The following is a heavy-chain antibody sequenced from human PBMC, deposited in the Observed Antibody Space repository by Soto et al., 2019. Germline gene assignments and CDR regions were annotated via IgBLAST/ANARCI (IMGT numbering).Heavy chain of an antibody. V-gene: IGHV3-30-3*01. D-gene: IGHD2-15*01. CDR2: ISYDGSNK. J-gene: IGHJ6*01. CDR3: ARDRVDCSGGSCSNYDYYGMDV. Sequence: QVQLVESGGGVVQPGRSLRLSCAASGFTFSSYAMHWVRQAPGKGLEWVAVISYDGSNKYYADSVKGRFTISRDNSKNTLYLQMNSLRAEDTAVYYCARDRVDCSGGSCSNYDYYGMDVW. CDR1: GFTFSSYA.